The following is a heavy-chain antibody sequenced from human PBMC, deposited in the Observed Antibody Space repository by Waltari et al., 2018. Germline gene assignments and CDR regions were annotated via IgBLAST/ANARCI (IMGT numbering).Heavy chain of an antibody. V-gene: IGHV4-59*01. CDR2: IYYRGLT. D-gene: IGHD3-22*01. J-gene: IGHJ5*02. CDR1: GGSISSYY. CDR3: ARETLTDYYDSSGYYSEWFDP. Sequence: QVQLQESGPGLVKPSAPLSLTCTVPGGSISSYYWSWIRQPPGNGLEWIGYIYYRGLTNDNPSPMSRVTRSVDTSKNQFSLKLSSVTAADTAVYYCARETLTDYYDSSGYYSEWFDPWGQGTLVTVSS.